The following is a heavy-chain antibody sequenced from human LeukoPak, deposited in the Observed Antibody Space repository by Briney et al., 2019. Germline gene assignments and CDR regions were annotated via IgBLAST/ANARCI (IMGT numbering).Heavy chain of an antibody. CDR1: GGTFSSYA. D-gene: IGHD3-9*01. V-gene: IGHV1-69*04. CDR2: IIPILGIA. Sequence: GSSVKVSCKASGGTFSSYAISWVRQAPGQGLEWMGRIIPILGIANYAQKFQGRVTITADKSTSTAYMELSSLRSEDTAVYYCARGPDILTGYPEYYFDYWGQGTLVTVSS. J-gene: IGHJ4*02. CDR3: ARGPDILTGYPEYYFDY.